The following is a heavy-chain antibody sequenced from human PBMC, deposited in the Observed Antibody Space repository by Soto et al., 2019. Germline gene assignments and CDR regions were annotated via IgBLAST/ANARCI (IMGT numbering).Heavy chain of an antibody. D-gene: IGHD3-3*01. CDR2: INPATGAA. Sequence: QLHLVQSGAVVKKPGASVTVSCSASGYPVTAYYMHWVRQAPGRGLEWMGGINPATGAAKYTQTFQGRVTVTRDTSTSTLFMELSGLTSEDTAVFYFARGGGVGVAGSAAFDMWGQGTLVTVSS. V-gene: IGHV1-2*02. CDR3: ARGGGVGVAGSAAFDM. CDR1: GYPVTAYY. J-gene: IGHJ3*02.